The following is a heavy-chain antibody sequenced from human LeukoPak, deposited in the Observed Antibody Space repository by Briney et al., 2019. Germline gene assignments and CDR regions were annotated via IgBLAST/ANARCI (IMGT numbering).Heavy chain of an antibody. CDR1: GDTFSSYA. CDR3: ARSGSRRDGYKF. J-gene: IGHJ4*02. V-gene: IGHV1-69*05. D-gene: IGHD5-24*01. CDR2: IIPIFGTA. Sequence: SVKVSCKASGDTFSSYAISWVRQAPGQGLEWMGGIIPIFGTANYAQKFQGRVTITTDESTSTAYMELSSLRSEDTAVYYCARSGSRRDGYKFWGQGTLVTVSS.